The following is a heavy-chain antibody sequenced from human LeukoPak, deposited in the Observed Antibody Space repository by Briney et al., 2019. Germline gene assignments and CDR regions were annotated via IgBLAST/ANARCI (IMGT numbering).Heavy chain of an antibody. J-gene: IGHJ4*02. CDR1: GFTFSSYG. CDR3: ARSQYYYDSSGPHSPFDY. D-gene: IGHD3-22*01. Sequence: GGSLRLSCGASGFTFSSYGMHWVRQAPGKGLEWVAVISYDGSNKYYADSVKGRFTISRDNSKNTLYLQMNSLRAEDTAVYYCARSQYYYDSSGPHSPFDYWGQGTLVTVSS. CDR2: ISYDGSNK. V-gene: IGHV3-30*03.